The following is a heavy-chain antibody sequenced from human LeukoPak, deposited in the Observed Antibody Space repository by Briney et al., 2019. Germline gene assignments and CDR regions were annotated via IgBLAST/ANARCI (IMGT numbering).Heavy chain of an antibody. J-gene: IGHJ4*02. V-gene: IGHV4-59*08. CDR3: ARGRWLQLPDY. CDR2: IYYSRSS. D-gene: IGHD5-24*01. Sequence: SETLSLTCTVSGGSISSYYWSWIRQPPGKRLEWIGYIYYSRSSNYNPSLKSRVTLSVDTSKNQFSLKLSSVTAADTAVYYCARGRWLQLPDYWGQGTLVTVSP. CDR1: GGSISSYY.